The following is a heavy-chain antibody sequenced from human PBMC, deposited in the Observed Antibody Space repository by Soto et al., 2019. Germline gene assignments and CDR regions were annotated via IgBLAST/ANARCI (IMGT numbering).Heavy chain of an antibody. Sequence: QVQLVESGGGVVQPGRSLRLSCAASGFTFSSYAMHWVRQAPGKGLEWVAVISYDGSNKYYADSVKGRFTISRDNSKNTLYLQMNSLRAEDTAVYYCAAGRVTGYLFDYRGQGTLVTVSS. V-gene: IGHV3-30-3*01. CDR1: GFTFSSYA. CDR3: AAGRVTGYLFDY. J-gene: IGHJ4*02. CDR2: ISYDGSNK. D-gene: IGHD3-9*01.